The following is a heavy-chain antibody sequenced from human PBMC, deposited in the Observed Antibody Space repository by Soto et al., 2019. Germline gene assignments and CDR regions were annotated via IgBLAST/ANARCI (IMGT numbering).Heavy chain of an antibody. CDR1: GGSISSGGYY. Sequence: SETLSLTCTVSGGSISSGGYYWILIRQHPGKGLEWIGYIYYSGSTYYNPSLKSRVTISVDTSKNQFSLKLSSVTAADTAVYYCATLTMVRGALWYYYGMDVWGQGTTVTVSS. J-gene: IGHJ6*02. D-gene: IGHD3-10*01. CDR2: IYYSGST. V-gene: IGHV4-31*03. CDR3: ATLTMVRGALWYYYGMDV.